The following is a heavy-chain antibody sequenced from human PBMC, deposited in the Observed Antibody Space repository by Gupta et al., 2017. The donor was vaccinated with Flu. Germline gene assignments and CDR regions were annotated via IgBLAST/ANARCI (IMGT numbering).Heavy chain of an antibody. Sequence: EWVSSISNITSYIYYADSVKGRFTISRDNAKNSLYLQMNSLRAEDTAVYYWARLYLYGYCTDSSCYDEGYMDVWGKGTTVTVSS. D-gene: IGHD2-15*01. V-gene: IGHV3-21*01. J-gene: IGHJ6*03. CDR3: ARLYLYGYCTDSSCYDEGYMDV. CDR2: ISNITSYI.